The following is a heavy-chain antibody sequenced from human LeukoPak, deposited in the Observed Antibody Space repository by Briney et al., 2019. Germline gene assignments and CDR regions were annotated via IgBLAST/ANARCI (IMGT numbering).Heavy chain of an antibody. CDR3: AKSYGDPWYYYYYMDV. CDR1: GFTFSSYG. CDR2: IRYDGSNK. Sequence: GGSLRLSCAASGFTFSSYGMHWVRQAPGKGLEWVAFIRYDGSNKYYADSVKGRFTISRDNSKNTLYLQMNSLRAEGTAVYYCAKSYGDPWYYYYYMDVWGKGTTVTIFS. V-gene: IGHV3-30*02. D-gene: IGHD4-17*01. J-gene: IGHJ6*03.